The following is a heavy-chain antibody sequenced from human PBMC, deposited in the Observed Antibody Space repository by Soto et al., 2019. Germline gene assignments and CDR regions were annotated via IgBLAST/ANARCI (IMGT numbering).Heavy chain of an antibody. CDR2: IRSKAYGGTT. Sequence: PGGSLRLSCTASGFTFGDYAMSWFRQAPGKGLEWVGFIRSKAYGGTTEYAASVKGRFTISRDDSKSIAYLQMNSLKTEDTAVYYCTRGHSGYDQSIDYYYHYGMDVWGQGTTVTVSS. D-gene: IGHD5-12*01. CDR3: TRGHSGYDQSIDYYYHYGMDV. CDR1: GFTFGDYA. J-gene: IGHJ6*02. V-gene: IGHV3-49*03.